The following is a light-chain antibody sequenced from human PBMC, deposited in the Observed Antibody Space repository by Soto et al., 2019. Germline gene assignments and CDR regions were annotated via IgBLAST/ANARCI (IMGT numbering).Light chain of an antibody. CDR2: GAS. V-gene: IGKV3-20*01. Sequence: EIVLTQSPGTLSLSPGERATLSCRASQSVSSSYLAWYKQKPGQAPRLLIYGASSRATGIPDRFSGSGSGTDFTLTISRLEPEDFAVYYCQQYGSSPLLTFGGGNKVEIK. CDR3: QQYGSSPLLT. CDR1: QSVSSSY. J-gene: IGKJ4*01.